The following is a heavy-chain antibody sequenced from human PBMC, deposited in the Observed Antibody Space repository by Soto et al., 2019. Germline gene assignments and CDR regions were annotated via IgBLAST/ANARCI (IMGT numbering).Heavy chain of an antibody. CDR1: GDSVSSNSAA. D-gene: IGHD6-13*01. CDR2: TYYRSKWSN. J-gene: IGHJ4*02. CDR3: ARDDRWQQQLVGLDY. V-gene: IGHV6-1*01. Sequence: QVQLQQSGPGLVKPSQTLSLTCAISGDSVSSNSAAGNWIRQSPSRGLEWVGRTYYRSKWSNDYAVSVKSRITINPDPSKIQCSMQLDSVTPDDTAVYYCARDDRWQQQLVGLDYWGQGTLVTVSS.